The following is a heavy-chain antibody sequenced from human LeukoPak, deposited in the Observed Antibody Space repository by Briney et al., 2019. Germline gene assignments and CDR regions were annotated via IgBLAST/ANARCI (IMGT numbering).Heavy chain of an antibody. Sequence: SDTLSLTRTVSGGSFTSFYWSWIRQPAGKGLEWIGRFFSSGSTNYNPSFQSRATISVDKSKNQFSLKLTSVTAADTAVYYCARNYDSSGYHNLPLEYWGQGTLVTVSS. CDR2: FFSSGST. V-gene: IGHV4-4*07. D-gene: IGHD3-22*01. CDR1: GGSFTSFY. J-gene: IGHJ4*02. CDR3: ARNYDSSGYHNLPLEY.